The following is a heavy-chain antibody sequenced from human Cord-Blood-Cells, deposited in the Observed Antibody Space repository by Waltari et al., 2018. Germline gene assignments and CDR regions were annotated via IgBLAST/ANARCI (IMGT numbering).Heavy chain of an antibody. D-gene: IGHD4-17*01. CDR1: GGSISSYY. J-gene: IGHJ2*01. V-gene: IGHV4-4*07. CDR3: ARGGTVDYGDYYWYFDL. CDR2: IYTSGST. Sequence: QVQLQESGPGLVKPSETLSLTCTVSGGSISSYYWSWIRQPAGKGLEWIGRIYTSGSTNSNPPLQRRFTMSVDTSTDQFSLELSSVTASDTAVYYCARGGTVDYGDYYWYFDLWGRGTLVTVSS.